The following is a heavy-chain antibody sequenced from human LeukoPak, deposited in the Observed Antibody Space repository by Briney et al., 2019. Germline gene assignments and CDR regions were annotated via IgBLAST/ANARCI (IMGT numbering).Heavy chain of an antibody. V-gene: IGHV4-59*01. D-gene: IGHD5-24*01. Sequence: SSETLSLTCTVSGGSISNYFWSWIRQSPGKGLEWLGYVYYSGGTSYNPSLKGRVSISVDMSKNQFSLKLSSVAAADTAVYYCARGRDGYNPWGQGTLVTVSS. CDR1: GGSISNYF. CDR2: VYYSGGT. J-gene: IGHJ5*02. CDR3: ARGRDGYNP.